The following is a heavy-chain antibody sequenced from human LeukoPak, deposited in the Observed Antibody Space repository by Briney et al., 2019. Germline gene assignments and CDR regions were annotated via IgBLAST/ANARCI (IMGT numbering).Heavy chain of an antibody. J-gene: IGHJ3*02. V-gene: IGHV3-30-3*01. CDR2: ISYDGSNK. CDR3: ARDHWGAFDI. CDR1: GFTFSSYA. Sequence: SGGSLRLSCAASGFTFSSYAMHWVRQAPGKGLEWVAVISYDGSNKYYADSVKGRFTISRDNSKNTLYLQVNSLRAEDTAVYYCARDHWGAFDIWGQGTMVTVSS. D-gene: IGHD3-16*01.